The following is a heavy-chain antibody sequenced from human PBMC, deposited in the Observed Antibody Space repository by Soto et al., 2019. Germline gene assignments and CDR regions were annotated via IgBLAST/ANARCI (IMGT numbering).Heavy chain of an antibody. CDR3: AREHIVVVVAAPHKNWFDP. J-gene: IGHJ5*02. Sequence: SETLSLTCTVSGGSISSGGYYWSWIRQHPGKGLEWIGYIYYSGSTYYNPSLKSRVTISVDTSKNQFSLKLSSVTAADTAVYYCAREHIVVVVAAPHKNWFDPWGQGTLVTVSS. CDR2: IYYSGST. D-gene: IGHD2-15*01. V-gene: IGHV4-31*03. CDR1: GGSISSGGYY.